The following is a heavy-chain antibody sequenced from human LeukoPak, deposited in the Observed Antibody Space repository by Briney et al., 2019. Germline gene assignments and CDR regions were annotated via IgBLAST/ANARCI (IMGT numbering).Heavy chain of an antibody. V-gene: IGHV3-21*01. Sequence: GGSLRLSCAASGFTFSSYSMNWVRQAPGKGLEWVSSISSSSSYIYYADSVKGRFTISRDNAKNSLYLPLNSLRAEDTAVYYCASKTNYYDSSGYHYWGQGTLVTVSS. CDR1: GFTFSSYS. D-gene: IGHD3-22*01. CDR2: ISSSSSYI. J-gene: IGHJ4*02. CDR3: ASKTNYYDSSGYHY.